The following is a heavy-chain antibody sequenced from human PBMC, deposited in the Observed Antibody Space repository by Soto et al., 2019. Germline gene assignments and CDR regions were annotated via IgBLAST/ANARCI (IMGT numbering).Heavy chain of an antibody. V-gene: IGHV1-69*02. D-gene: IGHD6-6*01. Sequence: SVKVSCKASGGTFSSYTISWVRQAPGQGLEWMGRIIPILGIANYAQKFQGRVTITADKSTSTAYMELSSLRSEDTAVYYCATSIAARLIPYYYYMDVWGKGTTVTVSS. CDR1: GGTFSSYT. CDR3: ATSIAARLIPYYYYMDV. CDR2: IIPILGIA. J-gene: IGHJ6*03.